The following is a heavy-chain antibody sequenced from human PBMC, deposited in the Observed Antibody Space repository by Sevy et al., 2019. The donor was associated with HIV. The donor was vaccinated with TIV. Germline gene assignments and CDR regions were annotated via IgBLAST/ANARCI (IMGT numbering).Heavy chain of an antibody. V-gene: IGHV3-49*04. D-gene: IGHD1-1*01. Sequence: GGSLRLSCTASGFTFGDYGLSWVRQAPGKGLEWIAFLKRKRDGGTLDDAASVKGRFTISRDYSKIIAHLQMNDLLTEDSALYYCTRWNGSQSIFDYWGRGALVTVSS. CDR3: TRWNGSQSIFDY. CDR1: GFTFGDYG. CDR2: LKRKRDGGTL. J-gene: IGHJ4*02.